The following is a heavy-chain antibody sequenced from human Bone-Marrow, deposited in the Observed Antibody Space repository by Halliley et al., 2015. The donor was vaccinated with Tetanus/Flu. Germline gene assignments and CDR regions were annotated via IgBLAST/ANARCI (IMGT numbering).Heavy chain of an antibody. CDR3: ARGLPGYSSSWYY. Sequence: EWIGYVYYNGYTNYNPSLESRVTISVDTSKNQFSLNLKSVTAADTAIYYCARGLPGYSSSWYYWGQGTLVTVSS. J-gene: IGHJ4*02. D-gene: IGHD6-13*01. V-gene: IGHV4-59*09. CDR2: VYYNGYT.